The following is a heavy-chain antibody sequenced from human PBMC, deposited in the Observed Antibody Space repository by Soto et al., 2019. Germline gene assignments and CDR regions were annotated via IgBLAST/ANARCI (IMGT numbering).Heavy chain of an antibody. CDR1: GFTFDDYA. J-gene: IGHJ4*02. CDR3: AKRPKQWLIYYFDY. Sequence: EVQLVESGGGLVQPGRSLRLSCAASGFTFDDYAMHWVRQAPGKGLEWVSGISWNSGSIGYADSVKGRFTISRDNAKNSLYLQMNSLRAEDTALYYCAKRPKQWLIYYFDYWGQGTLVTVSS. D-gene: IGHD6-19*01. V-gene: IGHV3-9*01. CDR2: ISWNSGSI.